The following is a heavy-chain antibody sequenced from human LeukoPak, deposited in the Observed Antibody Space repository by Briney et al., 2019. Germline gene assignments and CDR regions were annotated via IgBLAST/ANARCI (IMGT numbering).Heavy chain of an antibody. J-gene: IGHJ6*02. CDR1: DGSISSYY. D-gene: IGHD3-10*01. CDR2: IYYSGST. V-gene: IGHV4-59*01. CDR3: ARSYYYGSGSYGMDV. Sequence: SETLSLTCTVSDGSISSYYWSWIRQPPGKGLEWIGYIYYSGSTNYNPSLKSRVTISVDTSKNQFSLKLSSVTAADTAVYYCARSYYYGSGSYGMDVWGQGTTVTVSS.